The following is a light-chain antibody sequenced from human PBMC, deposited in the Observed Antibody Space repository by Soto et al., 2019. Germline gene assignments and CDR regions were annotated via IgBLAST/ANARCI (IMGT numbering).Light chain of an antibody. CDR3: QQYGSSRCT. CDR1: QSVSSIY. V-gene: IGKV3-20*01. Sequence: EIVLTQSPGTLSLSPGERATLSCRASQSVSSIYLAWYQQKPGQAPRLLIYGASSRATGIPDRFSGSGSGTDFTLTISRLEPEEFAVYYCQQYGSSRCTFGQGNKGEI. J-gene: IGKJ1*01. CDR2: GAS.